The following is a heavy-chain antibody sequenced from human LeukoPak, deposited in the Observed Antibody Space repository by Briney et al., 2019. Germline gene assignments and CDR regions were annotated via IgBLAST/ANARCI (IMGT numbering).Heavy chain of an antibody. D-gene: IGHD3-9*01. Sequence: PSETLSLTCTVSGGSISSSSYYWGWIRQPPGKGLEWIGSIYYSGSTYYNPSLKSRVTISVDTSKNQFSLKLSSVTVADTAVYYCARSVREDYDILTGSLFDLWGRGTLVTVSS. V-gene: IGHV4-39*01. CDR2: IYYSGST. CDR1: GGSISSSSYY. J-gene: IGHJ2*01. CDR3: ARSVREDYDILTGSLFDL.